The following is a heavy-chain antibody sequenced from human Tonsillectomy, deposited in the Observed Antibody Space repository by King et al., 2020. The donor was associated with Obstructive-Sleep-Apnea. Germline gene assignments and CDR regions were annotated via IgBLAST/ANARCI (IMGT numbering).Heavy chain of an antibody. CDR1: GFTFSSYG. Sequence: VQLVESGGGVVQPGGSLRLSCAASGFTFSSYGMHWVRQAPGKGLEWVAFIRYDGSNKYYADSVKGRFTISRDNSKNTLYLQMNSLRAEDTAVYYCAKGPTAMVEIDLDYWGQGTLVTVSS. CDR3: AKGPTAMVEIDLDY. J-gene: IGHJ4*02. CDR2: IRYDGSNK. D-gene: IGHD5-18*01. V-gene: IGHV3-30*02.